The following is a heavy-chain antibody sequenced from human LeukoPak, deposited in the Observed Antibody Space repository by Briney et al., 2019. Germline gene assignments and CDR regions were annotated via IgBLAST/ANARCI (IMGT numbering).Heavy chain of an antibody. CDR2: ISYDGSNK. CDR1: GFTFSSYA. D-gene: IGHD2-21*01. V-gene: IGHV3-30-3*02. CDR3: AKSDCGGDGCKLLNY. Sequence: GRSLRLSCAASGFTFSSYAMHWVRQAPGKGLEWVAVISYDGSNKYYADSVKGRFTISRDNSKNTLYLQMNSLRAEDTAVYYCAKSDCGGDGCKLLNYWGQGTLVTVSS. J-gene: IGHJ4*02.